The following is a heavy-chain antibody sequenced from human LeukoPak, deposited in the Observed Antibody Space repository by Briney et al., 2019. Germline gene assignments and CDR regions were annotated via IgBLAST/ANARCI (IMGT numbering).Heavy chain of an antibody. Sequence: SETLSLTCTVSGGSISSYYWSWIRQPPGKGLEWIGYIYYSGSTNYNPSLKSRVTISVDTSKNQFSLKLSSVTAADTAVYYCARSAEYDFWSGYFGSPGYYYGMDVWGQGTTVTVSS. CDR3: ARSAEYDFWSGYFGSPGYYYGMDV. CDR1: GGSISSYY. J-gene: IGHJ6*02. D-gene: IGHD3-3*01. V-gene: IGHV4-59*12. CDR2: IYYSGST.